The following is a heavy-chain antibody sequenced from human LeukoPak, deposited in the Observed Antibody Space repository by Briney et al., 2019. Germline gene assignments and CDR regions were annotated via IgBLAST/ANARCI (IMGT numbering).Heavy chain of an antibody. D-gene: IGHD2-2*01. CDR1: GFTFDDYG. V-gene: IGHV3-20*04. J-gene: IGHJ4*02. CDR3: ARGGNPCSSTSCYHPDY. CDR2: INWNGGST. Sequence: GGSLRLSCAASGFTFDDYGMSWVRQAPGKGLEWVSGINWNGGSTGYADSVKGRFTISRDNAKNSLYLQMNSLRAEDTALYYCARGGNPCSSTSCYHPDYWGQGTLVTVSS.